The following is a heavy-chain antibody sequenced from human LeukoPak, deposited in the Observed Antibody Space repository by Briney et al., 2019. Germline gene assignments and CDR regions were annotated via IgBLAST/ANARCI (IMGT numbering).Heavy chain of an antibody. D-gene: IGHD3-3*01. Sequence: GGSLRLSCAASGFTFSSYWMNWVRQAPGKGLVWVSRIASDGNSTTYADSVKGRFSISRDNAKNSLYLQMNSLRVEDTAVFYCARDQYDTWSRRGNFDSWGQGTLVIVSS. CDR2: IASDGNST. J-gene: IGHJ4*02. CDR1: GFTFSSYW. V-gene: IGHV3-74*01. CDR3: ARDQYDTWSRRGNFDS.